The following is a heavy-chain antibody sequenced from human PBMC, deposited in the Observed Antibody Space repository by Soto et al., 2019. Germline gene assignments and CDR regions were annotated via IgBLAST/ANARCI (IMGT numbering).Heavy chain of an antibody. J-gene: IGHJ6*02. CDR3: ARVVVVPAADYYYGMDV. CDR1: GDSVSSNSAA. Sequence: SQTLSLTCAISGDSVSSNSAAWNWIRQSPSRGLEWLGRTYYRSKWYNDYAVSVKSRITINPDTSKNQFSLQLNSLTPEDTAVYYCARVVVVPAADYYYGMDVWGQGTTVTVSS. CDR2: TYYRSKWYN. V-gene: IGHV6-1*01. D-gene: IGHD2-2*01.